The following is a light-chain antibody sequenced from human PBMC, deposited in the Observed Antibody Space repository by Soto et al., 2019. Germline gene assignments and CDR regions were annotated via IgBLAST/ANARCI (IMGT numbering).Light chain of an antibody. V-gene: IGLV2-11*01. CDR3: SSYAGNNKLV. CDR2: DVT. J-gene: IGLJ2*01. Sequence: QSALTQPRSVSGSPGQSVSISCTGTISDVAGYNYVSWYQHHPGKAPTLLISDVTKRPSWVPDRFSGSKSGNTASLNISDLQAEDEADYYCSSYAGNNKLVFGGGTKVTVL. CDR1: ISDVAGYNY.